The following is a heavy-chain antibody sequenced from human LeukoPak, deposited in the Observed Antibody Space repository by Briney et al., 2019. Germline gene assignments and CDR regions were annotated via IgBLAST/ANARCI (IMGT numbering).Heavy chain of an antibody. CDR3: ARRFTSIVYSSGSTGLFDY. D-gene: IGHD6-19*01. CDR1: GGSISSSSYY. V-gene: IGHV4-39*01. CDR2: IYYSGST. J-gene: IGHJ4*02. Sequence: SETLSLTCTVSGGSISSSSYYWGWIRQPPGKGLEWIGSIYYSGSTYYNPSLKSRVTISVDTSKNQFSLKLSSVTAADTAVYYCARRFTSIVYSSGSTGLFDYWGQGTLVTVSS.